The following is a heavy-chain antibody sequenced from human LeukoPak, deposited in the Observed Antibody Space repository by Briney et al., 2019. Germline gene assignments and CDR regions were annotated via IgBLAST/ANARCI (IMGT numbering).Heavy chain of an antibody. J-gene: IGHJ6*03. D-gene: IGHD3-10*01. CDR3: AKVVPMVRVGYMDV. CDR2: ISYDGSNK. CDR1: GFTFSSYG. Sequence: PGGSLRLSCAASGFTFSSYGMHWVRQAPGKGLEWVAVISYDGSNKYYADSVKGRFTISRDNSKNTLYLQMNSLRAEDTALYYCAKVVPMVRVGYMDVWGKGTTVTVSS. V-gene: IGHV3-30*18.